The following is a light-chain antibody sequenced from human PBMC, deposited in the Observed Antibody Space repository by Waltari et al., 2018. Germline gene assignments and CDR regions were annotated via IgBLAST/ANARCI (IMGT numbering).Light chain of an antibody. J-gene: IGKJ2*01. V-gene: IGKV4-1*01. Sequence: DIVMTQSPDSLAVSLGEKATINCKSNQSLLYNSNNKNYLAWYQPKPGRPLKLFFYWASSRESGVPDRFSGSGSGTDFTLTIGSLQAEDVAVYYCQQYYTAPYTFGQGTKLEIK. CDR3: QQYYTAPYT. CDR1: QSLLYNSNNKNY. CDR2: WAS.